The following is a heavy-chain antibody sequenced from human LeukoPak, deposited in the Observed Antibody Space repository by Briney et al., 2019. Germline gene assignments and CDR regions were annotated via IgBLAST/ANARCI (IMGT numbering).Heavy chain of an antibody. CDR1: GGSISSYY. V-gene: IGHV4-59*08. Sequence: PSETLSLTCTVSGGSISSYYWSWIRQPPGKGLEWIGYIYYSGSTNYNPSLKSRVTISVDTSKNQFSLKLSSVTAADTAVYYCARRAVAGMVAFDIWGQGTMVTVSS. J-gene: IGHJ3*02. CDR3: ARRAVAGMVAFDI. D-gene: IGHD6-19*01. CDR2: IYYSGST.